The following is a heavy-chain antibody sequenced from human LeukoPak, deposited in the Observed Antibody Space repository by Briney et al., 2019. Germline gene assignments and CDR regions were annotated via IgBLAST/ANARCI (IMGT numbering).Heavy chain of an antibody. V-gene: IGHV4-59*01. D-gene: IGHD5-12*01. CDR2: IYYSGSN. CDR3: ARGSVEMATIDFDY. CDR1: GGSISSYY. Sequence: SETLSLTCTVSGGSISSYYGSWIRQPPGQGLEWTGYIYYSGSNNYNRSLKGGVPISVYNSKNQLPLNLRSVTAAATDVYYCARGSVEMATIDFDYWGQGTLVTVSS. J-gene: IGHJ4*02.